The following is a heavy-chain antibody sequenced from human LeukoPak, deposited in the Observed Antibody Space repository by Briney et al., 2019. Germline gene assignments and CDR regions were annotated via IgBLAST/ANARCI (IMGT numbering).Heavy chain of an antibody. D-gene: IGHD7-27*01. J-gene: IGHJ4*02. V-gene: IGHV3-20*04. CDR3: ARDKWGPDY. CDR1: GFTFDDYD. CDR2: ISWNAANR. Sequence: PGGSLRLSCAATGFTFDDYDMNWVRQAPGKGLEWVSGISWNAANRGYADSVKGRFTISRDSAKNSLYLQMNSLRAEDTALYYCARDKWGPDYWGQGTLVTVSS.